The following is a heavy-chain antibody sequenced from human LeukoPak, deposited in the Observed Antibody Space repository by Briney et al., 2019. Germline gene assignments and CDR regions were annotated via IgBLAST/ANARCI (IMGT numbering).Heavy chain of an antibody. D-gene: IGHD4-17*01. CDR1: GYTFTSYG. CDR3: ARDTYTTVTAMDV. Sequence: ASVKVSCKASGYTFTSYGFSWVRQAPGQGLEWMGWISAYNGNTDYPQNLQGRVTLTTDTSTSTAYMELRSLRSDDTAAYYCARDTYTTVTAMDVWGKGTTVIVSS. V-gene: IGHV1-18*01. J-gene: IGHJ6*03. CDR2: ISAYNGNT.